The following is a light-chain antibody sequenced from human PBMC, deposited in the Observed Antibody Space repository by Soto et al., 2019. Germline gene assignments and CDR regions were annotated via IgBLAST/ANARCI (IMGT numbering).Light chain of an antibody. Sequence: QPVLTQSPSASASLGASVKLTCTLSSGHSSYAIAWHQQQPEKGPRHLMKLNSDGSHSKGDGIPDRFSGSSSGAERYLTISRLQSEDEADYYCQTWGTGIVVFGGGTQLTVL. CDR2: LNSDGSH. CDR1: SGHSSYA. V-gene: IGLV4-69*01. J-gene: IGLJ2*01. CDR3: QTWGTGIVV.